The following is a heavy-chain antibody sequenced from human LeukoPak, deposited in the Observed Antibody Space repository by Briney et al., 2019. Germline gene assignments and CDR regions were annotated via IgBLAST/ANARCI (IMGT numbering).Heavy chain of an antibody. V-gene: IGHV3-23*01. CDR1: GFTFNNYA. Sequence: PGGSLRLSCAASGFTFNNYAMNWIRQAPGKRLEWVSAVSGSGTSTEYSASVKGRFTISRDNSRNTLYLQMNSLRAEDTAVYYCARAAPDYDFWSGYSTYFDYWGQGTLVTVSS. J-gene: IGHJ4*02. CDR2: VSGSGTST. D-gene: IGHD3-3*01. CDR3: ARAAPDYDFWSGYSTYFDY.